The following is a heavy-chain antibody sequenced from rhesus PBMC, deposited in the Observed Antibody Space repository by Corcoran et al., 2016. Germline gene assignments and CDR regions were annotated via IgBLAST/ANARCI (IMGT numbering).Heavy chain of an antibody. V-gene: IGHV3S5*01. CDR1: GFTSRSYG. CDR2: INRGGGST. CDR3: AKGLQWVQFMGY. D-gene: IGHD5-24*01. Sequence: EVQLVETGGGLVQPGGYLKLSGAASGFTSRSYGMRRVRQRTGKGLEGVSAINRGGGSTSDTDSVKGRFTISRDNSKNTLSLQMNSLRAEDTAVYSCAKGLQWVQFMGYWGQGVLVTVSS. J-gene: IGHJ4*01.